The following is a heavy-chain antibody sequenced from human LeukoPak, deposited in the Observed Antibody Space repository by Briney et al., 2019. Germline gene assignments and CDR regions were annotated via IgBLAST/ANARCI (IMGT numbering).Heavy chain of an antibody. CDR2: ISGSGGAT. Sequence: GGSLRLSCAASGFTFYNSGIGWVRQAPGKGLEWVSAISGSGGATYYADSVKGRFTVSRDDSKNTLYLQMNSLRAEDTAVYYCAIEQWELKYWGQGTLVTVSS. J-gene: IGHJ4*02. D-gene: IGHD1-26*01. CDR3: AIEQWELKY. V-gene: IGHV3-23*01. CDR1: GFTFYNSG.